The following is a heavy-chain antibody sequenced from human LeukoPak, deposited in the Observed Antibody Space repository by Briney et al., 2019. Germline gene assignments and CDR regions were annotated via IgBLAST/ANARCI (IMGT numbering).Heavy chain of an antibody. CDR3: AKGCTVTTPFDY. J-gene: IGHJ4*02. CDR1: GFTFSSYA. V-gene: IGHV3-23*01. CDR2: ISGGSGSI. Sequence: QPGGSLRLSCAASGFTFSSYAMSWVRQAPGKGLEWVSGISGGSGSIYYADSVKGRFTISRDNSKNTLYLQMNSLRAEDTAVYYCAKGCTVTTPFDYWGQGTLVTVSS. D-gene: IGHD4-11*01.